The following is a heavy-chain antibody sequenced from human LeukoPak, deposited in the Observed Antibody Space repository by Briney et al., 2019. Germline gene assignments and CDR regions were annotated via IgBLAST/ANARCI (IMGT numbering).Heavy chain of an antibody. Sequence: SETLSLTCTVSGCSISSYYWGWIGQPPGKGLEWIGYIYYSGSTNYNPSLKSRVTISVDTSKNQFSLKLSSVTAADTAVFYCAREYSGPFDYWGQGTLVTVSS. CDR2: IYYSGST. V-gene: IGHV4-59*01. D-gene: IGHD1-26*01. CDR1: GCSISSYY. J-gene: IGHJ4*02. CDR3: AREYSGPFDY.